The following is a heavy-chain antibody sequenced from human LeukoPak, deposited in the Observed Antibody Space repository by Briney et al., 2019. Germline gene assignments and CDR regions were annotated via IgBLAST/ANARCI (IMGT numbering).Heavy chain of an antibody. D-gene: IGHD5-24*01. V-gene: IGHV1-2*02. CDR2: INPNSGGT. CDR1: GYTFTGYY. CDR3: ARVGQGWLQRDYFDY. Sequence: ASVKVSYKASGYTFTGYYMHWVRQAPGQGLEWMGWINPNSGGTNYAQKFQGRVTMTRDTSISTAYMELSRLRSDDTAVYYCARVGQGWLQRDYFDYWGQGTLVTVSS. J-gene: IGHJ4*02.